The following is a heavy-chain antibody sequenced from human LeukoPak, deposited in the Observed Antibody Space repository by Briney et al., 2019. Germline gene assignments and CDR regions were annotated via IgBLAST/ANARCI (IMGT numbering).Heavy chain of an antibody. CDR2: IYYSGST. CDR3: ASPPFDSSGNY. D-gene: IGHD6-19*01. V-gene: IGHV4-38-2*02. J-gene: IGHJ4*02. Sequence: SETLSLTCTVSGYSISSGYYWGWIRQPPGKGLEWIGSIYYSGSTYYNPSLKSRVTISVDTSKNQFSLKLSSVTAADTAVYYCASPPFDSSGNYWGQGTLVTVSS. CDR1: GYSISSGYY.